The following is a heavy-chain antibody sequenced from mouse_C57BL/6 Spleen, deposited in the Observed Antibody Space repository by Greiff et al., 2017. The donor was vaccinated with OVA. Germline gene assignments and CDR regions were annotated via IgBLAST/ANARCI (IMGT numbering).Heavy chain of an antibody. CDR2: ISSGGSYT. V-gene: IGHV5-6*01. J-gene: IGHJ1*03. CDR1: GFTFSSYG. D-gene: IGHD2-5*01. Sequence: EVKVVESGGDLVKPGGSLKLSCAASGFTFSSYGMSWVRQTPDKRLEWVATISSGGSYTYYPDSVKGRFTISRDNAKNTLYLQMSSLKSEDTAMYYCAREGVYSNYWYFDVWGTGTTVTVSS. CDR3: AREGVYSNYWYFDV.